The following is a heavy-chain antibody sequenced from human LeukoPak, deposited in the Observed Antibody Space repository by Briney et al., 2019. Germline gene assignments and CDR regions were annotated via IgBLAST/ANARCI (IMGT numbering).Heavy chain of an antibody. V-gene: IGHV3-30-3*01. D-gene: IGHD2-8*02. CDR2: ISYDGSNK. CDR3: AREEGLVLDY. J-gene: IGHJ4*02. Sequence: GGPLRLSCAASGFTFSSYAMHWVRQAPGKGLEWVAVISYDGSNKYYADSVKGRFTISRDYSKNTLYLQMNSLRAEDTAVYYCAREEGLVLDYWGQGTLVTVPS. CDR1: GFTFSSYA.